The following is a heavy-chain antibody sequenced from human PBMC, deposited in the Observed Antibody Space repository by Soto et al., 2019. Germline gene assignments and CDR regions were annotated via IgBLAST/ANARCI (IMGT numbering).Heavy chain of an antibody. J-gene: IGHJ4*02. CDR2: ISGSSRNT. CDR1: GFTFSSFA. Sequence: PGGSLRLSCAASGFTFSSFAMNWVRQAPGKGLEWVSVISGSSRNTYYADSVKGRFTISRDNSKNTLYLQMNSLRAGDTAVYYCAKDLSLGRSTSVASLIDYWGQGALVTVSS. V-gene: IGHV3-23*01. D-gene: IGHD7-27*01. CDR3: AKDLSLGRSTSVASLIDY.